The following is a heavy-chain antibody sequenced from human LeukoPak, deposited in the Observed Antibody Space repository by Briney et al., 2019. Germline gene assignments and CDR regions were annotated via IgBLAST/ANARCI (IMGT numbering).Heavy chain of an antibody. CDR1: GFTFSSYA. CDR2: ISGSGGTT. Sequence: GGSLRLSCAASGFTFSSYAMSWVRQAPGKGLEWVPVISGSGGTTYYADSVKGRFAISRDTSKNTLYLQMNNLRAEDTAVYYCAKEADNSGWYVDFWGQGTLVTVSS. J-gene: IGHJ4*02. CDR3: AKEADNSGWYVDF. D-gene: IGHD6-19*01. V-gene: IGHV3-23*01.